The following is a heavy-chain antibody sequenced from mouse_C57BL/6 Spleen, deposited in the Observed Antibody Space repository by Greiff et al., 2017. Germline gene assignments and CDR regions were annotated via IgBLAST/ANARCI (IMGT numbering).Heavy chain of an antibody. J-gene: IGHJ2*01. D-gene: IGHD2-2*01. V-gene: IGHV1-82*01. Sequence: QVQLQQSGPELVKPGASVKISCKASGYAFSSSWMNWVKQRPGKGLEWIGRIYPGDGDTNYNGKFKGKATLTADKSSSTAYMQLSSLTSEDSAVYFCARYGYSYYFDYWGQGTTLTVSS. CDR1: GYAFSSSW. CDR3: ARYGYSYYFDY. CDR2: IYPGDGDT.